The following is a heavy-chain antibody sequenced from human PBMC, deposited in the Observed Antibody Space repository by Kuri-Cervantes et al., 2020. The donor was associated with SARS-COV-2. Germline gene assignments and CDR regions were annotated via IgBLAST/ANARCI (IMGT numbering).Heavy chain of an antibody. Sequence: TLSLTCAVYGGSFSGYYWSWIRQPPGKGLEWIGEINHSGSTNYNPSLKSRVTISVDTSKNQFSLKLSSVTAADTAVYYCARGTVNWFDPWGQGTLVTVSS. CDR1: GGSFSGYY. CDR3: ARGTVNWFDP. CDR2: INHSGST. V-gene: IGHV4-34*01. J-gene: IGHJ5*02.